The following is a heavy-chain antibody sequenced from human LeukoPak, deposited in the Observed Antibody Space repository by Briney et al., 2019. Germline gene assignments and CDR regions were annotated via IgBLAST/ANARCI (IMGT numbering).Heavy chain of an antibody. Sequence: SGPMLVKPTQTLTLTCTFSGFSLSTSGVGLGWIRQPPGKALDWLALNYWDDDNRFSPSLKSRLTITKDTSKNQVVLTMTNIDPVDTATYYCASRLTEYCSGGSCYSYYFDYWGQGTLVTVSS. D-gene: IGHD2-15*01. CDR2: NYWDDDN. V-gene: IGHV2-5*02. CDR1: GFSLSTSGVG. J-gene: IGHJ4*02. CDR3: ASRLTEYCSGGSCYSYYFDY.